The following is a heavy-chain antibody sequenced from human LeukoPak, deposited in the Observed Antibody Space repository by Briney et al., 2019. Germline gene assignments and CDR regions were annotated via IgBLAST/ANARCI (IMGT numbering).Heavy chain of an antibody. V-gene: IGHV1-2*02. Sequence: ASVKVSCKASGYTFTDNYVHWVRQVPGQGLEWMGWMYPNSGGTNYAQKFQGRVTMTRDTSISTAYLDLSGLRSDDTAVYYCARGSGYLSYYYGMDVWGQGTTVTVSS. CDR3: ARGSGYLSYYYGMDV. CDR2: MYPNSGGT. J-gene: IGHJ6*02. CDR1: GYTFTDNY. D-gene: IGHD3-3*01.